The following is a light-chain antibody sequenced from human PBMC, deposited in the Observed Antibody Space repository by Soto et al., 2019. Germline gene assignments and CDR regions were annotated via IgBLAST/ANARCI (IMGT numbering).Light chain of an antibody. Sequence: SVLTQPPSVSGAPGQRVTISCTGSSSNIGAGYDVHWYQQLPGTAPKLLIYGNSNRPSGVPDRFSGSKSGTSASLAITGLQAEDEADYYCQSYDNSLSGFYVFGTGTKGTVL. CDR2: GNS. J-gene: IGLJ1*01. CDR1: SSNIGAGYD. CDR3: QSYDNSLSGFYV. V-gene: IGLV1-40*01.